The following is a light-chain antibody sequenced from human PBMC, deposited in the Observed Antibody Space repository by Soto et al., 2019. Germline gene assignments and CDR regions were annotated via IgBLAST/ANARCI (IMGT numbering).Light chain of an antibody. CDR3: CSYAGSYSWV. Sequence: ALTQPRSVSGSPGQSVTISCTGTSSDVGGYNFVSWYQQHPGKAPKFLIYDVSKRPSGVPDRFSGSKSGNTASLTISGLQAEDEADYYCCSYAGSYSWVFGGGTKVTVL. CDR2: DVS. CDR1: SSDVGGYNF. V-gene: IGLV2-11*01. J-gene: IGLJ3*02.